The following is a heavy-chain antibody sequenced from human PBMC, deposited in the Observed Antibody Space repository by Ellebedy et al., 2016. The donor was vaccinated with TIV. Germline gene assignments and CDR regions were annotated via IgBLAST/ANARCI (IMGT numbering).Heavy chain of an antibody. V-gene: IGHV1-58*02. Sequence: SVKVSXXASGYTFTGYYMHWVRQAPGQGLEWIGWIVVGSGNTNYAQKFQERVTITRDMSTSTAYMELSSLRSEDTAVYYCAADASGSSSHWYYYYYMDVWGKGTTVTVSS. CDR1: GYTFTGYY. J-gene: IGHJ6*03. CDR2: IVVGSGNT. CDR3: AADASGSSSHWYYYYYMDV. D-gene: IGHD6-6*01.